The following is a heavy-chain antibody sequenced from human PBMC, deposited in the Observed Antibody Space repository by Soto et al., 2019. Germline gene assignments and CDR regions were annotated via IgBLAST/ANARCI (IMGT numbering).Heavy chain of an antibody. J-gene: IGHJ4*02. D-gene: IGHD6-13*01. CDR1: GGSVSSGNQY. CDR2: NYNSGST. Sequence: QVQLQESGPGLVKPSETLSLTCTVSGGSVSSGNQYWSWIRQPPGKGLEWIGYNYNSGSTDYNPSLKSRVSISVDTSKNQFSLNLSSVTAADTAMYLCASGSSVSAYIDSWGQGTLVTVSS. V-gene: IGHV4-61*01. CDR3: ASGSSVSAYIDS.